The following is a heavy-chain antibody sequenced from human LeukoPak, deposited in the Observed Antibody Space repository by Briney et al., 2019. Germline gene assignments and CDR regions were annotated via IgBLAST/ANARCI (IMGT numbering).Heavy chain of an antibody. Sequence: AGGSLRLSCAASGFTFSSYAMSWVRQAPGKGLEWVSAISGSGGSTYYADSVKGRFTISRDNSKKTLYLQMNSLRAEDTAVYYCAKDGTWGLYYFDYWGQGTLVTVSS. J-gene: IGHJ4*02. CDR1: GFTFSSYA. D-gene: IGHD3-16*01. V-gene: IGHV3-23*01. CDR3: AKDGTWGLYYFDY. CDR2: ISGSGGST.